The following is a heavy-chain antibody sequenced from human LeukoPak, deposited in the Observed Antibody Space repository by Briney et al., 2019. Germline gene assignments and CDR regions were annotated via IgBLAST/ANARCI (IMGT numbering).Heavy chain of an antibody. CDR1: GFTFSSYS. Sequence: GGSLRLSCAASGFTFSSYSMNWVRQAPGKGLEWVSSISSSSSYIYYADSVKGRFTISRDNAKNSLYLQMNSLRAEDTAVYYCTKVLEDSSGWLYFDYWGQGTLVTVSS. CDR2: ISSSSSYI. CDR3: TKVLEDSSGWLYFDY. J-gene: IGHJ4*02. D-gene: IGHD6-19*01. V-gene: IGHV3-21*01.